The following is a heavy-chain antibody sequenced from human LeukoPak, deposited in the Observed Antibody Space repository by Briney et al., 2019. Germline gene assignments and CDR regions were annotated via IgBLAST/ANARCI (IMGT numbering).Heavy chain of an antibody. D-gene: IGHD5-18*01. J-gene: IGHJ3*02. CDR1: GFTFSSYG. Sequence: GGCLRLSCAASGFTFSSYGMHWVRQAPGKGLEWVAVISYDASNTNYADSVKGRFTISRDSSKSTLYLQMNSLRAEDTAVYYCAKEGSDTAMVTGAFDIWGQGTMVTVSS. CDR3: AKEGSDTAMVTGAFDI. CDR2: ISYDASNT. V-gene: IGHV3-30*18.